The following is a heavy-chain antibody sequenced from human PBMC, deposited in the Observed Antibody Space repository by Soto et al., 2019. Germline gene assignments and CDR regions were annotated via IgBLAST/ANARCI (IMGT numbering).Heavy chain of an antibody. Sequence: GGSLRLSCAASGFTFSSYAMSWVRQAPGKGLEWVSAISGSGGSTYYADSVKGRFTISRDNSKNTLYLQMNSLRAEDTAVYYCAKNVGVDCWSGSPPFADYWGQGTLVTVSS. CDR1: GFTFSSYA. V-gene: IGHV3-23*01. D-gene: IGHD3-3*01. CDR2: ISGSGGST. J-gene: IGHJ4*02. CDR3: AKNVGVDCWSGSPPFADY.